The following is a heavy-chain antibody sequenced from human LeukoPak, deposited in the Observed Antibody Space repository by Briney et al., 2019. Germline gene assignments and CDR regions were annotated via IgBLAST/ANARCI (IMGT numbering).Heavy chain of an antibody. Sequence: EVSCTGSGYRYTDYWIGWVRQMPGKGLEWMGIICPGDSDTRYSPSFQGQVTISADKSISTAYLQWSSLEASDTAMYYCARHFYSDSSAYYPFDYWGQGTLVTVSS. J-gene: IGHJ4*02. CDR1: GYRYTDYW. CDR2: ICPGDSDT. D-gene: IGHD3-22*01. CDR3: ARHFYSDSSAYYPFDY. V-gene: IGHV5-51*01.